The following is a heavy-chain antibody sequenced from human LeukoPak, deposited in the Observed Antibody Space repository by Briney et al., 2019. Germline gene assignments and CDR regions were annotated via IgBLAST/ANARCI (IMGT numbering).Heavy chain of an antibody. CDR1: GFFFSSYG. V-gene: IGHV3-33*01. CDR2: IWYDGSNK. D-gene: IGHD1-20*01. J-gene: IGHJ4*02. Sequence: GSPRLSCAASGFFFSSYGMHWVRLAPGKGLEWVALIWYDGSNKYYADSVKGRFTISRDNSKNTLSLRMNSLRAEDTAVYYCARAHYNWNEPPFDSWGQGTLVTVSS. CDR3: ARAHYNWNEPPFDS.